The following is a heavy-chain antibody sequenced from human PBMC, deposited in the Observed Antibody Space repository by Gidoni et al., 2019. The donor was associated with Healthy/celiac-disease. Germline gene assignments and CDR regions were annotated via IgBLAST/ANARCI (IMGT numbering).Heavy chain of an antibody. J-gene: IGHJ4*02. D-gene: IGHD5-12*01. CDR1: GFTFSRYA. Sequence: QVQLVESGGGVVQPGRSLRLSCAASGFTFSRYAMHWVRQAPGKGLEWVAVRSDDGSNKYYADSVKGRFTISRDNSKNTLYLQMNSLRAEDTAVYYCARVASHWRLNGYDLGYWGQGTLVTVSS. CDR3: ARVASHWRLNGYDLGY. CDR2: RSDDGSNK. V-gene: IGHV3-30-3*01.